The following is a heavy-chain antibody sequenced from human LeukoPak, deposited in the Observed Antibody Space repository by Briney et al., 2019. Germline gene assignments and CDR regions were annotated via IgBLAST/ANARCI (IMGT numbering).Heavy chain of an antibody. CDR3: ARDLSSASSSWYGYSYGLDV. Sequence: GASVKVSCKTSGYTFTGYYIHWVRQAPGQGLEWMGWINPNSGGTNYAQRFQGRVTMTRDTSISTAYMELSSLRSDDTAVYYCARDLSSASSSWYGYSYGLDVWGQGTTVTVSS. V-gene: IGHV1-2*02. CDR2: INPNSGGT. D-gene: IGHD6-13*01. CDR1: GYTFTGYY. J-gene: IGHJ6*02.